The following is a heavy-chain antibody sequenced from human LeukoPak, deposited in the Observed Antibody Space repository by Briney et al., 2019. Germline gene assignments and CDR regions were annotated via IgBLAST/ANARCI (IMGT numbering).Heavy chain of an antibody. CDR1: GGAGNRRLTD. CDR3: ASAPSIYLSGCYYLEQGLHP. CDR2: IYYSGRT. D-gene: IGHD3-10*01. Sequence: SETLSLTCSVSGGAGNRRLTDCYWIRQPPGKGLEWIGSIYYSGRTYYNASLKSRVTISVDTSKNQFSLKLSSVTAADTAVYYCASAPSIYLSGCYYLEQGLHPWVQGTLVTVSS. J-gene: IGHJ5*02. V-gene: IGHV4-39*01.